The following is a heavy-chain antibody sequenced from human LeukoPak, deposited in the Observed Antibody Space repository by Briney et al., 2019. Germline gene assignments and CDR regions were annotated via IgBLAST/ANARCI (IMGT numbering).Heavy chain of an antibody. J-gene: IGHJ4*02. Sequence: SETLSLTCTVSGDSISSSDYYWGWIRQPPGKGLEWIANIYYSGTTYYNPSLKSRVTISVDTSKNQFSLSLRSVTAADTAVYFCARNRRGYGYGTLFYFDYWGRGTLVSVSS. CDR3: ARNRRGYGYGTLFYFDY. CDR2: IYYSGTT. V-gene: IGHV4-39*01. D-gene: IGHD5-18*01. CDR1: GDSISSSDYY.